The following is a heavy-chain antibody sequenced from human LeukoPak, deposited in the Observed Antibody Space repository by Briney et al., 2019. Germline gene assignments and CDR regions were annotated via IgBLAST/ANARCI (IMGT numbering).Heavy chain of an antibody. V-gene: IGHV3-23*01. J-gene: IGHJ4*02. CDR1: GFSFSSSA. CDR2: ITESGGST. Sequence: QPGGSLRLSCAASGFSFSSSAMSWVRQAPGKGLEWVSAITESGGSTYYADSVKGRFTISRDNSKNTLYLQMNSLRAEDTAVYYCAKLLWFGAYYFDYWGQGTLVTASS. CDR3: AKLLWFGAYYFDY. D-gene: IGHD3-10*01.